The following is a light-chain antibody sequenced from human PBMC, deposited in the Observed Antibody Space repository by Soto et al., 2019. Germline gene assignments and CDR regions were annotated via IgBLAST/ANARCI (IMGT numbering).Light chain of an antibody. CDR2: GNN. V-gene: IGLV1-40*01. CDR3: QSYDSSLSGVI. J-gene: IGLJ2*01. CDR1: SSNIGAGFD. Sequence: QSVLTQPPSVSGAPGQRVTISCTGSSSNIGAGFDVHWYQHLPGTAPKVLIYGNNNRPSGVPDRFSGSQSGTSASLAITGLQAEDEADYYCQSYDSSLSGVIFGGGTKLTVL.